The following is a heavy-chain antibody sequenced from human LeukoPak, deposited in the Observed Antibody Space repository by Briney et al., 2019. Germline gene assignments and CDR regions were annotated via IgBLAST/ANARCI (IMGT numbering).Heavy chain of an antibody. Sequence: GGSLRLSCAASGFTFSSYSMNWVRQAPGKGLEWVSSISSSSSYIYYADSVKGRFTISRDNAKNSLYLQMNSLRAEDTAVYYCARVIRNPHWSGMDVWGQGTTVTVSS. CDR3: ARVIRNPHWSGMDV. CDR1: GFTFSSYS. J-gene: IGHJ6*02. V-gene: IGHV3-21*01. D-gene: IGHD3-10*01. CDR2: ISSSSSYI.